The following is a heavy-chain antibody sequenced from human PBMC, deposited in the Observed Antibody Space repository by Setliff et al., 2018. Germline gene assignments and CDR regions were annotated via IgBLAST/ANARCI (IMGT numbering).Heavy chain of an antibody. CDR1: GDTFSSNV. Sequence: ASVKVSCKASGDTFSSNVISWVREAPGQGLEWMGGIIPMFGTNYAQKFQGRVTITADESTSTAYMELSSLGSEDTAVYYCAGGQPLVRKYYYYMDVWGKGTTVTVSS. J-gene: IGHJ6*03. V-gene: IGHV1-69*13. D-gene: IGHD3-10*01. CDR2: IIPMFGT. CDR3: AGGQPLVRKYYYYMDV.